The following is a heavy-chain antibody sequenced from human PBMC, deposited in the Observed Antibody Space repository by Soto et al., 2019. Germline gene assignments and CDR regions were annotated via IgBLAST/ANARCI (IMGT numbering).Heavy chain of an antibody. CDR1: GGSISGYY. V-gene: IGHV4-34*01. D-gene: IGHD2-2*01. CDR3: ARGIGYCSSINCHSSRRLRFDS. Sequence: PSETLSLTCTVPGGSISGYYWTWIRQSPEKGLEWIGEVNHSGTTYYNPSLKTRVTISVHTPKNQFSLKMSSVTAADTAVYYCARGIGYCSSINCHSSRRLRFDSWGQGTLVTVSS. J-gene: IGHJ4*02. CDR2: VNHSGTT.